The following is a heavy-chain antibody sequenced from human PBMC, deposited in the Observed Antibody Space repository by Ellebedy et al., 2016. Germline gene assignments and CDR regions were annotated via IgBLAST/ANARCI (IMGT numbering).Heavy chain of an antibody. CDR1: GASLTGGAYY. V-gene: IGHV4-39*01. CDR2: IYYSGST. J-gene: IGHJ6*03. Sequence: GSLRLXCTVSGASLTGGAYYWGWIRQPPGKGLEWIGSIYYSGSTYYTGDTYYSPSLRSRVTISVDTSKNQFSLRLNSVTAADTAIYYCARQSTDGPYTKIYYFFMDVWGKGTMVTVSS. CDR3: ARQSTDGPYTKIYYFFMDV. D-gene: IGHD3-16*01.